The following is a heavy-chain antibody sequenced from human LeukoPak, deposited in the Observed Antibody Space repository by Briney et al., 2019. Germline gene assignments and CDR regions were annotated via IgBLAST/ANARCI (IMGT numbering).Heavy chain of an antibody. CDR3: AREGYDSSGYVPNFDY. J-gene: IGHJ4*02. D-gene: IGHD3-22*01. Sequence: PSETLSLTCAVYGGSFSGYYWSWIRQPPGKGLEWIGEINHSGSTNYNPSLKSRVTISVDTSKNQFSLKLSSVTAADTAVYYCAREGYDSSGYVPNFDYWGQGTLVTVSS. CDR2: INHSGST. CDR1: GGSFSGYY. V-gene: IGHV4-34*01.